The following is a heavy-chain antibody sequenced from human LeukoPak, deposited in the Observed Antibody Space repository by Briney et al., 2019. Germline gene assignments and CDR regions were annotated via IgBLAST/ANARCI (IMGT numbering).Heavy chain of an antibody. CDR1: GFTFSSYS. Sequence: PGGSLRLSCAASGFTFSSYSFNWVRQVPGKGLEWVSSITTTFHTYYTDSVKGRFTISRDNAKNSLYLQVISLRAEDTAVYYCANRDSSGYSNYFDYWGQGTLVTVSS. V-gene: IGHV3-21*01. D-gene: IGHD3-22*01. J-gene: IGHJ4*02. CDR3: ANRDSSGYSNYFDY. CDR2: ITTTFHT.